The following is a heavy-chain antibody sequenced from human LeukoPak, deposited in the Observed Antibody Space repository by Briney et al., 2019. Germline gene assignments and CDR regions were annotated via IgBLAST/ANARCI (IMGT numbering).Heavy chain of an antibody. D-gene: IGHD6-19*01. CDR1: GFTVTSNY. CDR3: AGDLGSDRLGGY. V-gene: IGHV3-53*01. J-gene: IGHJ4*02. Sequence: GGSLRLSCAASGFTVTSNYMSWVRQATGKGLEWVSVIYSDGNTYYADSVKGRFAISRDNSKNTLYLQMNSLRADDTAVYYCAGDLGSDRLGGYWGQGTLVIVSS. CDR2: IYSDGNT.